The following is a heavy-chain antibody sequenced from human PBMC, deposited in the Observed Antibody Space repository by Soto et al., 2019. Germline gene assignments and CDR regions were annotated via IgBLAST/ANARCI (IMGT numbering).Heavy chain of an antibody. Sequence: AGGSLRLSCAASGFTFSSYAMSWVRQAPGKGLEWVSAISGSGGSTYYADSVKGRFTISRDNSKNTLYLQMNSLRAEDTAVYYCAKAKRGVSGSYLDYYYYGMDVWGQGTTVTVSS. CDR2: ISGSGGST. CDR1: GFTFSSYA. J-gene: IGHJ6*02. CDR3: AKAKRGVSGSYLDYYYYGMDV. V-gene: IGHV3-23*01. D-gene: IGHD1-26*01.